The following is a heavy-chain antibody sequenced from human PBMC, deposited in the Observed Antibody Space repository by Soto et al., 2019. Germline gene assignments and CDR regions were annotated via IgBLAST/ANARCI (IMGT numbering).Heavy chain of an antibody. V-gene: IGHV1-18*01. CDR2: INGYNGNT. CDR3: ARGDSPVQFDY. J-gene: IGHJ4*02. CDR1: GYTFINYG. D-gene: IGHD4-4*01. Sequence: QVQLVQSGAEMRKPGASVKVSCKTSGYTFINYGISWVRQAPGQGLAWMGWINGYNGNTNYAQKFQGRVAMTTDTSTSTVYMELRNLRSDDTAVYYCARGDSPVQFDYWGQGTLVTVSS.